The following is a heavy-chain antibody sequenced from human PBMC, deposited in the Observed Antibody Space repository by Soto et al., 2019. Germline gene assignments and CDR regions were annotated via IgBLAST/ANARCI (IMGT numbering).Heavy chain of an antibody. CDR2: IYDIGGT. D-gene: IGHD3-22*01. Sequence: QVQLQESGPGLVKPSQTLSLTCTVSGGSVGSEGYYWAWIRQHPGKGLEWIGYIYDIGGTFYNQSCKSGVTILVDMSQNHFSMNLSPVSAAYTALYYCARGTDSPREWGHGTLVTVSS. CDR1: GGSVGSEGYY. V-gene: IGHV4-31*03. J-gene: IGHJ4*01. CDR3: ARGTDSPRE.